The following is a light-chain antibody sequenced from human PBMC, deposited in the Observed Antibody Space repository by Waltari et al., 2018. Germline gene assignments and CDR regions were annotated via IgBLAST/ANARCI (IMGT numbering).Light chain of an antibody. CDR3: AAWDGSLYGYV. V-gene: IGLV1-44*01. CDR1: SSNIGSNT. CDR2: RPS. J-gene: IGLJ1*01. Sequence: QSVVTQPPSASGTPGQSVTISCSGSSSNIGSNTVSWYQVLPGSAPKLLIHRPSPRPSGITDRFSGSKSGTSASLAISGLQFDDEADYYCAAWDGSLYGYVLGTGTKVTVL.